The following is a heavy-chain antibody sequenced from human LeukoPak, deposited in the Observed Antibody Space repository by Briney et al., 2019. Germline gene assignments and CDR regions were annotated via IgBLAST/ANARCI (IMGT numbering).Heavy chain of an antibody. CDR2: IYYSGST. CDR1: GGSISSGGYY. CDR3: ARDFGGGSYRKFDY. D-gene: IGHD1-26*01. V-gene: IGHV4-31*03. J-gene: IGHJ4*02. Sequence: SETLSLTCTVSGGSISSGGYYWSWIRQHPGKGLEWIGYIYYSGSTYYNPSLKSRVTISVDTSKNRFSLKLSSVTAADTAVYYCARDFGGGSYRKFDYWGQGTLVTVSS.